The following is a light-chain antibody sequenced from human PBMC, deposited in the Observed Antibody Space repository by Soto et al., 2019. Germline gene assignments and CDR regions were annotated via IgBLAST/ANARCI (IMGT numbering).Light chain of an antibody. V-gene: IGLV2-23*01. J-gene: IGLJ2*01. CDR2: EAT. Sequence: QSALTQPASVSGSPGQSITISCSGTSNDVGSFNLVSWYQQHPGKVPKLMIYEATKRPSGVSNRFPGSKSGNTASMTISGLQAEDEADYYCCSYARSSTVVFGGGTKVTVL. CDR1: SNDVGSFNL. CDR3: CSYARSSTVV.